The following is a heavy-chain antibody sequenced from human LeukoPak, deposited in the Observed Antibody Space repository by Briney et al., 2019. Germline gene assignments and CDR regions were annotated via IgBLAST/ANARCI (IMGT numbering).Heavy chain of an antibody. D-gene: IGHD5-12*01. J-gene: IGHJ6*04. CDR3: AKARGYSGYDVGRYYYYYYGMDV. V-gene: IGHV3-30*18. Sequence: PGGSLRLSCAASGFTFSSYGMHWVRQAPGKGLEWVAVISYDGSNKYYADSVKGRFTISRDNSKNTLYLQMNSPRAEDTAVYYCAKARGYSGYDVGRYYYYYYGMDVWGKGTTVTVSS. CDR2: ISYDGSNK. CDR1: GFTFSSYG.